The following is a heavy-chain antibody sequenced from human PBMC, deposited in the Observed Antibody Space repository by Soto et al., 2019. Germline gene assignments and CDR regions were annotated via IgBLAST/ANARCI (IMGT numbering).Heavy chain of an antibody. CDR3: ARARAEYDTVTGGYNYYGMDV. J-gene: IGHJ6*02. Sequence: QVQLVQSGAEVKKPGSSVKVACKASGGSFSSYTITWVRQAPGQGLEWMGRLIPIVAIVNYAQKYQGRVTITADTSTRTAYMELSSLRSEDTPVYYCARARAEYDTVTGGYNYYGMDVWGQGTTVTVSS. CDR2: LIPIVAIV. CDR1: GGSFSSYT. V-gene: IGHV1-69*02. D-gene: IGHD3-9*01.